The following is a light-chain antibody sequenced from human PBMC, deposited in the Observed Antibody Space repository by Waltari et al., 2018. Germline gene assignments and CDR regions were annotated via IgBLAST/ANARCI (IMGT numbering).Light chain of an antibody. Sequence: DIQMTQSPSTLSASVGGRVTITCRASPSISSWLAWYQQKPGKAPKLLIYTASSLESGVPERFSGSGSGTEFTLTISSLQADDVAIYYCQQYNSNSETFGQGTKVEIK. J-gene: IGKJ1*01. V-gene: IGKV1-5*03. CDR1: PSISSW. CDR3: QQYNSNSET. CDR2: TAS.